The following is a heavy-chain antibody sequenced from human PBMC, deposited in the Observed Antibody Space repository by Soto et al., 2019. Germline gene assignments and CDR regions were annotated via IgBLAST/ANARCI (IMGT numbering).Heavy chain of an antibody. Sequence: SETLSLTCPVSGGSIYRSGYYWGWIRQPPGRGLEWIGNIDYNGVTYSNPSLKSRVTISRDTSKNQFSLKLTSVTAADTALYYCGKVLVGATGHTESDSWGPGTLVTVSS. V-gene: IGHV4-39*01. CDR3: GKVLVGATGHTESDS. CDR2: IDYNGVT. J-gene: IGHJ4*02. D-gene: IGHD2-15*01. CDR1: GGSIYRSGYY.